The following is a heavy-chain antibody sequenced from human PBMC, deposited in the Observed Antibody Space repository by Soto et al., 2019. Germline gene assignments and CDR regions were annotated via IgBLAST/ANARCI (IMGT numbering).Heavy chain of an antibody. V-gene: IGHV1-46*03. CDR1: GYTFTSYY. CDR3: AREAEYSSGWFANLDY. J-gene: IGHJ4*02. Sequence: GASVKVSCKASGYTFTSYYMHWVRQAPGQGLEWMGIINPSGGSTSYAQKFQGRVTMTRDTSTSTVYMELSSLRSEDTAVYYCAREAEYSSGWFANLDYWGQGTLVTVSS. D-gene: IGHD6-19*01. CDR2: INPSGGST.